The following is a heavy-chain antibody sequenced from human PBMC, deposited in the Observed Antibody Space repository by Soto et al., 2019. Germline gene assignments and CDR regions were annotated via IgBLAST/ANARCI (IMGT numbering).Heavy chain of an antibody. CDR3: ARSMFGLVTPYYYYYMDV. J-gene: IGHJ6*03. CDR1: GYTFTSYY. V-gene: IGHV1-46*03. CDR2: INPSGGRT. Sequence: QVQLVQSGAEVKKPGASVKVSCKASGYTFTSYYMHWVRQAPGQGLEWMGIINPSGGRTSYAQKFHGRVTKTRDTSTSTVYMELSSLRSEDTSVYYCARSMFGLVTPYYYYYMDVWGKGTTVTFSS. D-gene: IGHD3-10*02.